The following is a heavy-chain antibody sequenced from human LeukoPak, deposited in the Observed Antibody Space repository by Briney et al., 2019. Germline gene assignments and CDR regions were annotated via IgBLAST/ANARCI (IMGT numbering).Heavy chain of an antibody. J-gene: IGHJ4*02. CDR2: IHSSATT. D-gene: IGHD2-2*01. CDR1: GGSVSTYY. CDR3: GRLNLPAVSGAFDY. Sequence: SETLSITCTVSGGSVSTYYWSWIQQPAGKGLEWIGRIHSSATTHYNPSLRSRVTLSIDTSKNQFSLKLSSVTAADTAVYYCGRLNLPAVSGAFDYWGRGTLVTVSS. V-gene: IGHV4-4*07.